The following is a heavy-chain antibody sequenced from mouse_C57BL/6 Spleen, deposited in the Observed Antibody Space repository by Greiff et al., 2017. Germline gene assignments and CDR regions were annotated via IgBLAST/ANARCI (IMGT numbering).Heavy chain of an antibody. CDR1: GYTFTSYW. J-gene: IGHJ2*01. CDR2: IHPNSGST. D-gene: IGHD1-1*01. V-gene: IGHV1-64*01. CDR3: ARFGTVVATYY. Sequence: QVQLQQPGAELVKPGASVKLSCKASGYTFTSYWMHWVKQRPGQGLEWIGMIHPNSGSTNYNEKFKSKATLTVDKSSSTAYMQLSSLTSEDSAVYYCARFGTVVATYYWGQGTTLTVSS.